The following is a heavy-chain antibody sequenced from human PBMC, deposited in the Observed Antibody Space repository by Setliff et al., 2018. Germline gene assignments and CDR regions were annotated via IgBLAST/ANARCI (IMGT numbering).Heavy chain of an antibody. CDR1: GGSINRDY. J-gene: IGHJ5*02. V-gene: IGHV4-59*01. D-gene: IGHD1-26*01. CDR2: IHYRGTT. CDR3: AAVGIDAGGGWFDP. Sequence: PSETLSLTCSVSGGSINRDYWNWIRQPPGKGLEWLGYIHYRGTTNYNSSLKSRVTISIDMSKNQFSLKLSSATAADTAVYFCAAVGIDAGGGWFDPWGHGIPVTVSS.